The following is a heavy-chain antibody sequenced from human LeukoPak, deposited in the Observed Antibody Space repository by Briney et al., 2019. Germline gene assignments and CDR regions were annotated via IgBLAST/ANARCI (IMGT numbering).Heavy chain of an antibody. CDR2: IYYSGNT. CDR1: GGSIRSTTYY. D-gene: IGHD2-2*01. V-gene: IGHV4-39*07. J-gene: IGHJ4*02. CDR3: AKDRRDIVVVPDETFDY. Sequence: SETLSLTCSVSGGSIRSTTYYWGWIRQPPGKGLEWIGSIYYSGNTYYSPSLMSRVTISVDTSKNQFSLILRSVTAADTAVYYCAKDRRDIVVVPDETFDYWGQGTLVTVSS.